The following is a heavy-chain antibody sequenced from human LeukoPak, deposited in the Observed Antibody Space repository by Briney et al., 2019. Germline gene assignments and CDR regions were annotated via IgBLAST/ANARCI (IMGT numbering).Heavy chain of an antibody. V-gene: IGHV1-24*01. CDR1: GYTLTELS. D-gene: IGHD2-15*01. Sequence: ASVTVSCKVSGYTLTELSMHWVRQAPGKGLEWMGGFDPEDGETIYAQKFQGRVTMTEDTSTDTAYMELSSLRSGDTAVYYCATDRRGYCSGGSCLDYWGQGTLVTVSS. CDR2: FDPEDGET. CDR3: ATDRRGYCSGGSCLDY. J-gene: IGHJ4*02.